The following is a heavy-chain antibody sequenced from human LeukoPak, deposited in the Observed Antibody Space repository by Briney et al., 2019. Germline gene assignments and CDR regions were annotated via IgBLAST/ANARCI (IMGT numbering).Heavy chain of an antibody. CDR2: IYHSGST. Sequence: KPSETLSLTCTVSGYSISSGYYWGWIRQPPGKGLEWSGNIYHSGSTHYNPSLKSRVTISVDTSKNQFSLELSSVTAADTAVYYCARLAGTGAAAGAFDYWGQGTLVTVSS. CDR3: ARLAGTGAAAGAFDY. D-gene: IGHD3/OR15-3a*01. CDR1: GYSISSGYY. J-gene: IGHJ4*02. V-gene: IGHV4-38-2*02.